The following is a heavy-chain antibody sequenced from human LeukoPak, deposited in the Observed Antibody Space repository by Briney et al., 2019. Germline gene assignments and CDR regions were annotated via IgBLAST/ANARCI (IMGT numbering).Heavy chain of an antibody. D-gene: IGHD5-18*01. J-gene: IGHJ5*02. CDR2: IIPIFGTA. V-gene: IGHV1-69*13. Sequence: GASVKVSCKASGGTFSSYAISWVRQAPGQGLEWMGGIIPIFGTANYAQKFQGRVTITADESTSTAYMELSSLRSEDTAVYYCARGSDTAMVANWFDPWGQGTLVTVSS. CDR1: GGTFSSYA. CDR3: ARGSDTAMVANWFDP.